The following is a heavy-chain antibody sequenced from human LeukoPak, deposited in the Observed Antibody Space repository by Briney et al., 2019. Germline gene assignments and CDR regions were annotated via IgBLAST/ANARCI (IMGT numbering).Heavy chain of an antibody. D-gene: IGHD5-18*01. CDR2: ISSSSSYI. CDR1: GFTFSSYS. V-gene: IGHV3-21*01. Sequence: GGSLRLSCAASGFTFSSYSMNWVRQAPGKGLEWVSSISSSSSYIYYADSVKRRFTISRDNAKNSLYLQMNSLRAEDTAVYYCARDTLQLADYWGQGTLVTVSS. J-gene: IGHJ4*02. CDR3: ARDTLQLADY.